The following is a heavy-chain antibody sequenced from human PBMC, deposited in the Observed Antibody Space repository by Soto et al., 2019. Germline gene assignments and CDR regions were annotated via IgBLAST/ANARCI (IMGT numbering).Heavy chain of an antibody. CDR1: GGTFSSYT. J-gene: IGHJ4*02. D-gene: IGHD4-17*01. V-gene: IGHV1-69*02. CDR3: ARGSYGDYVTWYYFDY. Sequence: QVQLVQSGAEVKKPGSSVKVSCKASGGTFSSYTISWVRQAPGQGLEWMGRIIPILGIANYAQKFQGRVTITADKSSSTGYMELSSVRSEDTAVYYCARGSYGDYVTWYYFDYWGQGTLVTVSS. CDR2: IIPILGIA.